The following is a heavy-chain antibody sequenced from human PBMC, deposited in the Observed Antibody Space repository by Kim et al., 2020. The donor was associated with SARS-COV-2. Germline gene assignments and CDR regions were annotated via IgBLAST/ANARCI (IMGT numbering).Heavy chain of an antibody. CDR3: ARDHCSGSSYLYNWFDP. J-gene: IGHJ5*02. Sequence: SVKVSCKASGDTFSSYAISWVRQAPGQGLEWMGGIIPIFGTANYAQKFQGRVMMTADKSTSTAYMELCSLRSEDTAVYYCARDHCSGSSYLYNWFDPWG. CDR2: IIPIFGTA. V-gene: IGHV1-69*06. CDR1: GDTFSSYA. D-gene: IGHD3-10*02.